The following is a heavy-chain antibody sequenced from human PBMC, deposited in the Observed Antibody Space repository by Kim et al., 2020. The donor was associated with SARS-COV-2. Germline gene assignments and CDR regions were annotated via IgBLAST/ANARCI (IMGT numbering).Heavy chain of an antibody. Sequence: SETLSLTCTVSGGSISSSSYYWGWIRQPPGKGLEWIGSIYYSGSTYYNPSLKSRVTISVDTSKNQFSLKLSSVTAADTAVYYCARLAVAADYWGQGTLVTVSS. CDR1: GGSISSSSYY. V-gene: IGHV4-39*01. J-gene: IGHJ4*02. CDR2: IYYSGST. CDR3: ARLAVAADY. D-gene: IGHD6-19*01.